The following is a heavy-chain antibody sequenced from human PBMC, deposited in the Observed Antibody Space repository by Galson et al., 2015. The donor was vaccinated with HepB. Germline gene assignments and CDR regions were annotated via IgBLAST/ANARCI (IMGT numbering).Heavy chain of an antibody. J-gene: IGHJ6*02. D-gene: IGHD3-10*01. Sequence: GSEKNYVDSVKGRFTIARDNAKNSLYLQMHSLRAEDTAVYYCERVERGAWDSFYYYGMDVCGRGTTVTVAS. CDR2: GSEK. CDR3: ERVERGAWDSFYYYGMDV. V-gene: IGHV3-7*03.